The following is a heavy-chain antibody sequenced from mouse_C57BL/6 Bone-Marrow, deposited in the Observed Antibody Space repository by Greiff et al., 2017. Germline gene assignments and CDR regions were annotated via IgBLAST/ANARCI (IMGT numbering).Heavy chain of an antibody. J-gene: IGHJ2*01. CDR1: GFTFSSSA. D-gene: IGHD3-2*02. CDR3: TREGYS. Sequence: EVMLVESGEGLVQPGGSLKLSCAASGFTFSSSAMSWVRQTPETRLEWVAYISSGGDYIYYADTVKGRFTISRDNARNPLYLQISGLTSEYTAMYYCTREGYSWGQGTTLTVSS. V-gene: IGHV5-9-1*02. CDR2: ISSGGDYI.